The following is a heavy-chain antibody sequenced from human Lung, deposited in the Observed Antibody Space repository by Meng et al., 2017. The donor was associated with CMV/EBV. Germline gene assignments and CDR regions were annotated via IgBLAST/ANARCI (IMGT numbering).Heavy chain of an antibody. J-gene: IGHJ1*01. CDR1: GDSITNHNR. CDR3: LRRSGGSV. V-gene: IGHV4-4*02. CDR2: IRNRGSS. D-gene: IGHD3-10*01. Sequence: HAPWREWGPALVKSSETLTPTCAVSGDSITNHNRWAWVRQPQGKGLEELGAIRNRGSSAYNPSLKSRVSMSIDKSKNQFSLKLTSVTAADTAVYHCLRRSGGSVWGQGTLVTVSS.